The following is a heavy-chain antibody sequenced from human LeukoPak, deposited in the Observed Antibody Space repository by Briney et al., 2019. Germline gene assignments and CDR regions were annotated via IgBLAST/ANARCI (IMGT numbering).Heavy chain of an antibody. D-gene: IGHD6-19*01. CDR3: AKDRIAVAAATPDY. J-gene: IGHJ4*02. V-gene: IGHV3-23*01. CDR1: GFTFSSYA. CDR2: ISGSGGST. Sequence: PGGSLRLSCAASGFTFSSYAMSWVRQAPGKGLEWVSGISGSGGSTYYADSVKGRFTISRDNSKNTMYMRMNSLRAEDTAVYYCAKDRIAVAAATPDYWGQGALVTVSS.